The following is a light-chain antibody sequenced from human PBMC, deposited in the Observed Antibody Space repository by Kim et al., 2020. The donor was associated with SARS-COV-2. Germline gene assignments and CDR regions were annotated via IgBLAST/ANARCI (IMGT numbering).Light chain of an antibody. CDR3: SSYASSNNYV. J-gene: IGLJ1*01. CDR1: SSDFGGYNY. Sequence: QSALTQPPSASGSPGQSVTISCTGTSSDFGGYNYVSWYQQHPGKAPKLMIYEVSKRPTGVPDRFSVSKSGNTASLTVSGLLAEDEADYYCSSYASSNNYVFGTGTKVTVL. CDR2: EVS. V-gene: IGLV2-8*01.